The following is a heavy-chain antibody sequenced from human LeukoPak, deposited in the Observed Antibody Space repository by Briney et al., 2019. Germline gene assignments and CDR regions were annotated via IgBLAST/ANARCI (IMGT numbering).Heavy chain of an antibody. CDR2: IYYSGST. CDR1: GGSISSSSYY. CDR3: ARGRSAAAGIPYYFDY. Sequence: SETLSLTCTVSGGSISSSSYYWGWIRQPPGKGLEWIGSIYYSGSTNYNPSLKSRVTISVDTSKNQFSLKLSSVTAADTAMYYCARGRSAAAGIPYYFDYWGQGALVTVSS. J-gene: IGHJ4*02. D-gene: IGHD6-13*01. V-gene: IGHV4-39*07.